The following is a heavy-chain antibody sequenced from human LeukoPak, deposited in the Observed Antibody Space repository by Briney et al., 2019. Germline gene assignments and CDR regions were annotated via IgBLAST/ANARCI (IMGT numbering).Heavy chain of an antibody. J-gene: IGHJ3*02. D-gene: IGHD3-22*01. V-gene: IGHV1-18*04. Sequence: ASVKVSCKASGYTFTDDYIHWVRQATGQGLEWMGWMNPNSGNTNYAQKLQGRVTMTTDTSTSTAYMELRSLKSDDTAVYYCASLRNYYDSSGYLVTDAFDIWGQGTMVTVSS. CDR3: ASLRNYYDSSGYLVTDAFDI. CDR2: MNPNSGNT. CDR1: GYTFTDDY.